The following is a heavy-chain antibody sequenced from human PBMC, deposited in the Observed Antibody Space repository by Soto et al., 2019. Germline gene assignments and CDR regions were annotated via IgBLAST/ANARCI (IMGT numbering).Heavy chain of an antibody. CDR2: ISSSSSYI. J-gene: IGHJ6*02. Sequence: GGSLRLSCAASGFTFSSYSMNWVRQAPGKGLEWVSSISSSSSYIYYADSVKGRFTISRENAKNSLYLQMNSLRAEDTAVYYCARDLGYSSGQYYYYGMDVWGQGTTVTVSS. D-gene: IGHD6-19*01. CDR1: GFTFSSYS. V-gene: IGHV3-21*01. CDR3: ARDLGYSSGQYYYYGMDV.